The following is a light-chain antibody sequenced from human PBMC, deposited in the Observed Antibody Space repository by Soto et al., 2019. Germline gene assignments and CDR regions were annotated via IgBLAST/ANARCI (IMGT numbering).Light chain of an antibody. Sequence: EIVLTQSPGTLSLSPGERATLSCRASQSVDSRYLAWYQQKPGQAPNLLIYGTSSRATGIPDRFSGSGSGTDFTLTISRLEPEDFAVYYCQQYVSSPLTVGGGTKVDIK. J-gene: IGKJ4*01. CDR3: QQYVSSPLT. V-gene: IGKV3-20*01. CDR1: QSVDSRY. CDR2: GTS.